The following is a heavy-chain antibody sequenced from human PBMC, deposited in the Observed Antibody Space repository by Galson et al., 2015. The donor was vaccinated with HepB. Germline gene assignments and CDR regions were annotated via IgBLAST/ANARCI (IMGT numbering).Heavy chain of an antibody. CDR3: ARDYYDSSGYSLNWFDP. Sequence: SVKVSCKASGGTFSSYAISWVRQAPGQGLEWMGGIIPIFGTANYAQKFQGRVTITADESTSTAYMELSSLRSEDTAVYYCARDYYDSSGYSLNWFDPWGQGTLVTVSS. J-gene: IGHJ5*02. D-gene: IGHD3-22*01. CDR1: GGTFSSYA. V-gene: IGHV1-69*13. CDR2: IIPIFGTA.